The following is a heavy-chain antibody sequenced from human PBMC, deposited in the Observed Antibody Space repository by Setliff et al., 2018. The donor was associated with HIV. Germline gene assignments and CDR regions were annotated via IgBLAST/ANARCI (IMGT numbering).Heavy chain of an antibody. CDR2: IFYSGST. D-gene: IGHD3-3*01. CDR3: ARIWSSYPLYYFDS. V-gene: IGHV4-39*01. J-gene: IGHJ4*02. Sequence: SETLSLTCTVSSGSISSASFYWGWIRQPPGKGLEWIGMIFYSGSTYYNPSLKSRVTISVYPSNNQFSLKLDSVAAADTAVYYCARIWSSYPLYYFDSWGQGTLVTVSS. CDR1: SGSISSASFY.